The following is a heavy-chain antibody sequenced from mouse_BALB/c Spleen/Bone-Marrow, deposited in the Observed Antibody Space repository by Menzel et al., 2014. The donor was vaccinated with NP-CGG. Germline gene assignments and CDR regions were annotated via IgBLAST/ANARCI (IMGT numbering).Heavy chain of an antibody. CDR3: ARRVISWFAY. D-gene: IGHD2-13*01. Sequence: QVQLQQSGAELMKPGASVKISCKATGYTFSSYWIEWVKQRPGHGLEWIGEILPGSGSTNYNEKFKGKATFTADTSSNTAYMQLSSLTAEGSAVYYCARRVISWFAYWGQGTLVTVSA. J-gene: IGHJ3*01. V-gene: IGHV1-9*01. CDR1: GYTFSSYW. CDR2: ILPGSGST.